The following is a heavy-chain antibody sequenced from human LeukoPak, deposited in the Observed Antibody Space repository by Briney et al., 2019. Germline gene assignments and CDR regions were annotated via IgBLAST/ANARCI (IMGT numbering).Heavy chain of an antibody. Sequence: GGSLRLSCAASGFTFSSYGMHWVRQAPGKGLEWVAVISYDGSNKYYADSVKGRFTISRDNSKNTLYLQMNSLRAEDTAVYYCARDHQYSGYDLIKNYYYYGMDVWGQGTTVTVSS. D-gene: IGHD5-12*01. CDR1: GFTFSSYG. V-gene: IGHV3-30*03. J-gene: IGHJ6*02. CDR2: ISYDGSNK. CDR3: ARDHQYSGYDLIKNYYYYGMDV.